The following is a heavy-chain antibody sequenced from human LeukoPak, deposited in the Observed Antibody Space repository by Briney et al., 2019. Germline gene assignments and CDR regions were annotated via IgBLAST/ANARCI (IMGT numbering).Heavy chain of an antibody. V-gene: IGHV4-59*01. CDR3: ARALFYGSGSQPFDY. CDR1: GGPITNYW. Sequence: SETLSLTCTVSGGPITNYWWSWIRQPPGRGLEWIGYIYYSGSTTNYNPSLRGRATISVDASKNQFSLRLRSVTAADTAAYYCARALFYGSGSQPFDYWGQGTLVTVSS. D-gene: IGHD3-10*01. J-gene: IGHJ4*02. CDR2: IYYSGSTT.